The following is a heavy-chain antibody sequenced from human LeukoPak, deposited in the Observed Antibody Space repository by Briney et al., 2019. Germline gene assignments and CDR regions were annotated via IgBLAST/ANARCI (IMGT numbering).Heavy chain of an antibody. J-gene: IGHJ4*02. D-gene: IGHD2-15*01. V-gene: IGHV3-43D*03. Sequence: GRSLRLSCAASGFTFDDYAMHWVRQAPGKGLEWVSFISWQGGTTYYADSVKGRFTISRDNSKNSLYLQMNSLRVEDTAVYYCARDLAGSRDKWGQGTLVTVSS. CDR2: ISWQGGTT. CDR1: GFTFDDYA. CDR3: ARDLAGSRDK.